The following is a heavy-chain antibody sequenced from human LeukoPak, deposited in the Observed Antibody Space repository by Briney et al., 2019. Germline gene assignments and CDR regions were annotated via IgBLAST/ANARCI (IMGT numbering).Heavy chain of an antibody. V-gene: IGHV3-21*01. Sequence: GALRLSCAASGFTFSSYSMKWVRQAPGKGLEGVSSISNSSSYIYYADSVKGRFTISRDNAKNSLYLQMNCLRAEDTAVYYCARGIRSGATLYWGQGTLVTVSS. CDR3: ARGIRSGATLY. CDR2: ISNSSSYI. D-gene: IGHD1-26*01. CDR1: GFTFSSYS. J-gene: IGHJ4*02.